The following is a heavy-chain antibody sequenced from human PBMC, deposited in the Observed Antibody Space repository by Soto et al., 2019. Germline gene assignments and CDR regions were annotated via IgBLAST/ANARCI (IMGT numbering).Heavy chain of an antibody. D-gene: IGHD1-26*01. CDR3: AKSGLVGPYLYYFDY. V-gene: IGHV3-30*18. Sequence: PGGSLRLSCAASGFTFSSYGMHWVRQAPGKGLEWVAVISYDGSNKYYADSVKGRFTISRDNSKNTLYLQMNSLRAEDTAVYSCAKSGLVGPYLYYFDYWGLGT. CDR1: GFTFSSYG. CDR2: ISYDGSNK. J-gene: IGHJ4*02.